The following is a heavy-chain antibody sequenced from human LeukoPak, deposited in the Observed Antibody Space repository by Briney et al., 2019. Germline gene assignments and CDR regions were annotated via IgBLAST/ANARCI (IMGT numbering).Heavy chain of an antibody. Sequence: SETLSLTCTVSGGSIISSDDYYWGWIRQPPGKGLEYIGTMSYSGSTYNNPSLKSRVTISVDASKNQFSLKPRSVTAADTAVYYCARRSYSAWFDPWGQGTLVTVSS. V-gene: IGHV4-39*01. CDR1: GGSIISSDDYY. D-gene: IGHD3-22*01. CDR2: MSYSGST. CDR3: ARRSYSAWFDP. J-gene: IGHJ5*02.